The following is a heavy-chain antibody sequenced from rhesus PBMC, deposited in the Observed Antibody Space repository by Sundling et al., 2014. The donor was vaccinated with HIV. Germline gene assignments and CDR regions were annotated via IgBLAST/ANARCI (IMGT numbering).Heavy chain of an antibody. J-gene: IGHJ4*01. CDR2: INGNTGST. CDR3: AIGGTYYSDSGRLDY. CDR1: GASISSYL. D-gene: IGHD3-28*01. V-gene: IGHV4-80*01. Sequence: QVQLQESGPGLVKTSETLSLTCAVSGASISSYLWNWIRQPPGKGLEWIGEINGNTGSTKYNPSLKSRVTIPRDTSKNQFSLKLSSVTAADTAVYYCAIGGTYYSDSGRLDYWGQGVLGHRLL.